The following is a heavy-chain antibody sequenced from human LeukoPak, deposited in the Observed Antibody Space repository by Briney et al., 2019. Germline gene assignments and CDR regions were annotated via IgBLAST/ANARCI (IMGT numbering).Heavy chain of an antibody. CDR3: ARGMIAAAGIFDY. D-gene: IGHD6-13*01. V-gene: IGHV3-53*01. J-gene: IGHJ4*02. CDR2: IYSGGST. Sequence: GGSLRLSCAASGFTVGSNYMSWVRQAPGKGLEWVSVIYSGGSTYYADSVKGRFTISRDNSKNTLYLQMNSLRAEDTAVYYCARGMIAAAGIFDYWGQGTLVTVSS. CDR1: GFTVGSNY.